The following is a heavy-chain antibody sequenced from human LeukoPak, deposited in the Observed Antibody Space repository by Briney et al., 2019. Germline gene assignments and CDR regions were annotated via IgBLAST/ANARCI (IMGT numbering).Heavy chain of an antibody. D-gene: IGHD1-26*01. V-gene: IGHV3-33*01. CDR1: GFTFISYG. CDR3: ATGGLYFYSD. Sequence: GGSLRLSCAASGFTFISYGMHWVRQSPGKGLEWVAVAYDDRDNKYHADSVKGRFTVSKDNSKKTLNLQMSSLRAEDTAIYYCATGGLYFYSDWGQGILVTVSS. CDR2: AYDDRDNK. J-gene: IGHJ4*02.